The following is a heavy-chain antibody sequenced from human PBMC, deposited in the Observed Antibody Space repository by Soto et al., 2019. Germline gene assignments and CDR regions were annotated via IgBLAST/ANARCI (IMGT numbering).Heavy chain of an antibody. V-gene: IGHV4-59*01. J-gene: IGHJ6*03. CDR2: IYYSGST. CDR3: ARDRDDFWSGRYYYYMDV. D-gene: IGHD3-3*01. Sequence: SETLSVTCTVSGGSIISYYWSWIRQPPGKGLEWIGYIYYSGSTNYNPSLKSRVTISVDTSKNQFSLKLSSVTAADTAVYYCARDRDDFWSGRYYYYMDVWGKGTTVTVSS. CDR1: GGSIISYY.